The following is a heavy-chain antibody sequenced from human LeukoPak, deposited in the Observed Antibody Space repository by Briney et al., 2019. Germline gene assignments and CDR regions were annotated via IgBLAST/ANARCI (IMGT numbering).Heavy chain of an antibody. Sequence: GGSLRLSCAASGFTFSSYAMSWVRQAPGEGLEWVSAISGSGGSTYYADSVKGRFTISRDNSKNTLYLQMNSLRAEDTAVYYCAKAVVVVAAFPGALDYWGQGTLVTVSS. CDR2: ISGSGGST. J-gene: IGHJ4*02. V-gene: IGHV3-23*01. CDR3: AKAVVVVAAFPGALDY. CDR1: GFTFSSYA. D-gene: IGHD2-15*01.